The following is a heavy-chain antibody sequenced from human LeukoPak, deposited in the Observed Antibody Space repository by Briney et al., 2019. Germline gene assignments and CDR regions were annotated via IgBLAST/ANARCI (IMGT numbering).Heavy chain of an antibody. V-gene: IGHV3-23*01. D-gene: IGHD3-3*01. CDR3: AKLRGLEWSFYYMDV. Sequence: GGSLRLSCAASGFTFRTYAMNWVRQAPGKGLEWVSVASGSGGSTYYADSMKGRFTISRDNSKNTLYLQMNSLRPEDAAVYYCAKLRGLEWSFYYMDVWGKGTTVTVSS. CDR2: ASGSGGST. J-gene: IGHJ6*03. CDR1: GFTFRTYA.